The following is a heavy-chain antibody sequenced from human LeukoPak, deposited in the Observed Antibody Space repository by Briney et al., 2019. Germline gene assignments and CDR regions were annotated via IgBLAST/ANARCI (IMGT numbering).Heavy chain of an antibody. CDR2: IYYSGST. D-gene: IGHD3-10*01. CDR3: ASMVRGGGSFDY. CDR1: GGSISSYY. Sequence: SETLSLTCTVSGGSISSYYWSWIRQPPGKGLEWIGYIYYSGSTNYNPSLKSRVTISVDTSKNQFSLKLSSVTAADTAVYYCASMVRGGGSFDYWGQGTLVTVSS. J-gene: IGHJ4*02. V-gene: IGHV4-59*01.